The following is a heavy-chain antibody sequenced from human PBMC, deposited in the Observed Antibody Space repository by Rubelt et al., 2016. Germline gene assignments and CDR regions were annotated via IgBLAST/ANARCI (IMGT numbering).Heavy chain of an antibody. CDR2: ISSGSSYV. CDR3: ARDQAGYCTSTSCYSDSEYYYGMDV. V-gene: IGHV3-21*01. J-gene: IGHJ6*02. CDR1: GFTFSTYS. Sequence: QLVESGGGLVQPGGSLRLSCAASGFTFSTYSMNWVRQAPGKGLEWVSSISSGSSYVYYADSVKGRFTISRDNAKNSLYLQMNSLRPEDTAVYHCARDQAGYCTSTSCYSDSEYYYGMDVWGQGTTVTVSS. D-gene: IGHD2-2*02.